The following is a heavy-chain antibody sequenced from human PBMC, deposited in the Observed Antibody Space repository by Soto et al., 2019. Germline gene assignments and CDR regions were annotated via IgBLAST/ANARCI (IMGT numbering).Heavy chain of an antibody. D-gene: IGHD6-13*01. CDR2: ISSSSSYI. CDR3: ARDTANLIAAAYYYYYGMDV. Sequence: ESGGGLVKPGGSLRLSCAASGFTFSSYSMNWVRQAPGKGLEWVSSISSSSSYIYYADSVKGRFTISRDNAKNSLYLQMNSLRAEDTAVYYCARDTANLIAAAYYYYYGMDVWGQGTTVTVSS. CDR1: GFTFSSYS. J-gene: IGHJ6*02. V-gene: IGHV3-21*01.